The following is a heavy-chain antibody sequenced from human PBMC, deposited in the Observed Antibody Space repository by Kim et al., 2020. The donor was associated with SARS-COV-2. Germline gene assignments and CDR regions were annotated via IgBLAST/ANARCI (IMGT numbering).Heavy chain of an antibody. D-gene: IGHD3-10*01. Sequence: YIYCAESVTGRFTTSRDNAKSALYLQMSSLRAEDTAVYYCARLVARGIIDYWGQGILVTVSS. CDR2: YI. CDR3: ARLVARGIIDY. J-gene: IGHJ4*02. V-gene: IGHV3-21*01.